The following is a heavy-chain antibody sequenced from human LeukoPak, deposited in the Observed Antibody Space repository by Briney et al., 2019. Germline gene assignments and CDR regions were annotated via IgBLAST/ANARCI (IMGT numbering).Heavy chain of an antibody. V-gene: IGHV1-2*06. CDR3: ARDIIYSPLDY. CDR1: GYTFTGYY. J-gene: IGHJ4*02. Sequence: GASVKASCKASGYTFTGYYMHWVRQAPGQGLEWMGRINPNSGGTNYAQKFQGRVTMTRDTSISTAYMELSRLRSDDTAVYYCARDIIYSPLDYWGQGTLVTVSA. D-gene: IGHD4-11*01. CDR2: INPNSGGT.